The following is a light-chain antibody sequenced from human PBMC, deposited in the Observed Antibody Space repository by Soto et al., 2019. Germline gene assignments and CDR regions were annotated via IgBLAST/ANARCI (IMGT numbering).Light chain of an antibody. CDR3: QEYKTYSYT. J-gene: IGKJ5*01. CDR1: QSISNW. CDR2: KSS. Sequence: DIQMTQSRSTLAASVGDRVTISCRASQSISNWLAWYQQKPGKAPKLLIYKSSSLESGVPSRFSGSGSGTEFTLTISSLQPDDFATYYCQEYKTYSYTFGQGTRLEIK. V-gene: IGKV1-5*03.